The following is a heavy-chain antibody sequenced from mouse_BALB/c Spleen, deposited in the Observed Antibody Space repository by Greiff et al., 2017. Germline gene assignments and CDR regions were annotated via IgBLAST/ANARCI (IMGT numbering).Heavy chain of an antibody. V-gene: IGHV1-82*01. D-gene: IGHD2-1*01. J-gene: IGHJ4*01. CDR3: ALLGDAMDY. CDR1: GYAFSSSW. CDR2: IYPGDGDT. Sequence: QVQLQQSGPELVKPGASVKISCKASGYAFSSSWMNWVKQRPGQGLEWIGRIYPGDGDTNYNGKFKGKATLTADKSSSTAYMQLSSLTSVASAVYFCALLGDAMDYWGQGTSVTVSS.